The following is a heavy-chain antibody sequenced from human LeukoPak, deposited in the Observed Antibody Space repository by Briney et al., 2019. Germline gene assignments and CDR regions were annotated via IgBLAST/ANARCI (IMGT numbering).Heavy chain of an antibody. Sequence: PGGSLRLSCAASGFTFSSYAMSWVRQAPGKGLEWVAVIWYDGSNKYYADSVKGRFTISRDNSKNTLYLQMNSLRAEDTAVYYCARDAPLGSGIDYWGQGTLVTVSS. V-gene: IGHV3-33*08. CDR1: GFTFSSYA. CDR2: IWYDGSNK. D-gene: IGHD1-26*01. J-gene: IGHJ4*02. CDR3: ARDAPLGSGIDY.